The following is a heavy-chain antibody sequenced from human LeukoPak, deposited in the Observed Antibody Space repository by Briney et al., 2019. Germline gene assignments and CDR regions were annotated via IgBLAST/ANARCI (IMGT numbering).Heavy chain of an antibody. CDR3: ARHLYNDLWSGLDY. J-gene: IGHJ4*02. CDR1: GGSIRSYY. D-gene: IGHD3-3*01. V-gene: IGHV4-59*08. CDR2: ISDTGST. Sequence: SETLSLTCTVSGGSIRSYYWSWIRQPPGKGLEWIGYISDTGSTNYNPSLKSRVTISADTSKNQLSLKLSSVTAADTAVYYCARHLYNDLWSGLDYWGQGTLVTVSS.